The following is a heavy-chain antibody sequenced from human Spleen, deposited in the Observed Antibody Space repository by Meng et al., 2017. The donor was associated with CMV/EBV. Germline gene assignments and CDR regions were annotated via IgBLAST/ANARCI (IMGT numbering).Heavy chain of an antibody. V-gene: IGHV1-24*01. D-gene: IGHD3-3*01. J-gene: IGHJ6*02. CDR3: ARNMGDSNFWGYYYYYGMDV. CDR2: SDPEDGET. CDR1: GYTLTELS. Sequence: ASVKVSCKVSGYTLTELSMHWVRQAPGKGLEWMGGSDPEDGETSYAQKFQGRVTMTRDTSTNTVYMELSSLRSEDTAVYYCARNMGDSNFWGYYYYYGMDVRGQGTTVTVSS.